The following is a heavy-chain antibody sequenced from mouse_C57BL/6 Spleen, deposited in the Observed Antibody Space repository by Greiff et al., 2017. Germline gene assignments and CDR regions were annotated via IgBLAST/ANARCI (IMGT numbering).Heavy chain of an antibody. V-gene: IGHV1-81*01. CDR3: ARRPDYAMDY. Sequence: VQLQQSGAELARPGASVKLSCKASGYTFTSYGISWVKQRTGQGLEWIGEIYPRSGNTCYNEKFKGKATLTADKSSSTAYMELRSLTSEDSAVYFCARRPDYAMDYWGQGTSVTVSS. CDR2: IYPRSGNT. CDR1: GYTFTSYG. J-gene: IGHJ4*01.